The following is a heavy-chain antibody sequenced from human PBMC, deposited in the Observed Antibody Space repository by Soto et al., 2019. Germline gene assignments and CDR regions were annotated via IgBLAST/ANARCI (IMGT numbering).Heavy chain of an antibody. V-gene: IGHV4-59*01. CDR3: ASVGGDDFGDSGGFDY. CDR1: GGSIRDYF. CDR2: IYYSGRT. D-gene: IGHD4-17*01. J-gene: IGHJ4*02. Sequence: SETLSLTCTVSGGSIRDYFWTWIRQPPGKGLEWIGYIYYSGRTNYNPSLKSRVSISVDTSKNHFSLQLRSVTAADTAVYYCASVGGDDFGDSGGFDYWGQGTLVTVSS.